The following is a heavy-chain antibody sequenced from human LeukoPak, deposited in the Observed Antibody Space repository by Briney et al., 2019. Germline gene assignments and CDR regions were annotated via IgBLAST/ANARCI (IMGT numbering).Heavy chain of an antibody. J-gene: IGHJ4*02. CDR2: INPNSGGT. Sequence: GPVKVSCKASGYTFTSYYMHWVRQAPGQGLEWMGWINPNSGGTNYAQKFQGRVTMTRDTSISTAYMELSRLRSDDTAVYYCARGRITIFGVVTPPFDYWGQGTLVTVSS. V-gene: IGHV1-2*02. CDR3: ARGRITIFGVVTPPFDY. CDR1: GYTFTSYY. D-gene: IGHD3-3*01.